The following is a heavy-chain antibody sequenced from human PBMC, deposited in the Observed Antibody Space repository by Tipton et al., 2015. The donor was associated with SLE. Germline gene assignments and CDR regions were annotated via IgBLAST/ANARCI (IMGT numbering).Heavy chain of an antibody. CDR2: VTQSGTT. V-gene: IGHV4-34*01. J-gene: IGHJ4*02. CDR1: GGSLSGYY. CDR3: ARMEGMITFGGFIGF. D-gene: IGHD3-16*02. Sequence: LRLSCAVYGGSLSGYYWSWIRQPPGKGLEWIGEVTQSGTTNYSPSLKSRVTISIDTSAKQFSLKLSSVTAADTAVYYCARMEGMITFGGFIGFWGQGTLVTVSS.